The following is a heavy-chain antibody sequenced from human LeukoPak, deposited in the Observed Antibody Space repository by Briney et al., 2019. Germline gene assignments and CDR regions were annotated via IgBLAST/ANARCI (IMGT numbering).Heavy chain of an antibody. CDR2: ISYDGSNK. CDR3: AKGAGVELLIELDS. Sequence: PGGSLRLSCAASGFTFSSYALHWVRQAPGKGLEWVTVISYDGSNKYSADSVKGRFTISRDSSKNTLYLQMDSLRAEDTAVYYCAKGAGVELLIELDSWGQGTLVTVSS. V-gene: IGHV3-30*01. J-gene: IGHJ4*02. CDR1: GFTFSSYA. D-gene: IGHD1-26*01.